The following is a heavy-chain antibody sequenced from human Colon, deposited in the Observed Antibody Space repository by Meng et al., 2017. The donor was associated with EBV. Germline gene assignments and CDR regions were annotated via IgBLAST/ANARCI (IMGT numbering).Heavy chain of an antibody. V-gene: IGHV4-4*02. D-gene: IGHD2-21*02. CDR2: IYHSGST. CDR1: GASLSSRNW. J-gene: IGHJ4*02. CDR3: ARVGAYCGGDCYHPR. Sequence: VQRQESGPGLVEPSGTLSLTCSVSGASLSSRNWWSWVRQPPGQGLEWIGEIYHSGSTNYNPSLKSRVTISVDESKNQFSLRLSSVTAADTAVYYCARVGAYCGGDCYHPRWGQGTLVTVSS.